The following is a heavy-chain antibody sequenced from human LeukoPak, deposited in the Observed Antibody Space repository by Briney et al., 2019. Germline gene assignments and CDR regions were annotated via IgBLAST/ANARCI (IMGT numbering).Heavy chain of an antibody. V-gene: IGHV4-34*01. CDR2: INHSGST. CDR1: GGSFSGYY. CDR3: ARGGLRRGVSGPGWWFDP. D-gene: IGHD5/OR15-5a*01. Sequence: SETLSLNRAVYGGSFSGYYWSWIRQPPGKGLEWIGEINHSGSTNYNPSLKSRGTISVDTSKNQFSLKLSSVTAADTAVYYCARGGLRRGVSGPGWWFDPWGQGTLVTVSS. J-gene: IGHJ5*02.